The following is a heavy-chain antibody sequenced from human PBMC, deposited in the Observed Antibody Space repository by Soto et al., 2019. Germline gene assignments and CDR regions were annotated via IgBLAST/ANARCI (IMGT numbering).Heavy chain of an antibody. CDR2: IYWDDDK. D-gene: IGHD5-12*01. CDR3: ARVEMATIGNWYFDL. J-gene: IGHJ2*01. Sequence: QITLKESGPTLVKPTQTLTLTCTFSGFSLSTSGVGVGWIRQPPGKALEWLALIYWDDDKRYSPSLKSRLTITKDTSKNQVVLTMTNMDPVDTATYYCARVEMATIGNWYFDLWGRGTLVIVSS. V-gene: IGHV2-5*02. CDR1: GFSLSTSGVG.